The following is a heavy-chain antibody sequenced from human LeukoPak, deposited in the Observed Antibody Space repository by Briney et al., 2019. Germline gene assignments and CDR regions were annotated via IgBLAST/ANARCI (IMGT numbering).Heavy chain of an antibody. CDR1: GGSISSYY. CDR2: IYYSGST. J-gene: IGHJ4*02. Sequence: SETLSLTCTVSGGSISSYYWSWIRQPPGKGLEWIGYIYYSGSTNYNPSPKSRVTISVDTSKNQFSLKLSSVTAADTAVYYCARTGLLWFGELSPYFDYWGQGTLVTVSS. CDR3: ARTGLLWFGELSPYFDY. D-gene: IGHD3-10*01. V-gene: IGHV4-59*01.